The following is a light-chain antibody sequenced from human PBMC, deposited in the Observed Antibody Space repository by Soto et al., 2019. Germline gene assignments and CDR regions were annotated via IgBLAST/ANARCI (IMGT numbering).Light chain of an antibody. CDR3: QQLNSFPIP. Sequence: IRLTQSPSSLSASVGDRVTISCRASQGIANFLAWYQQKPGKAPKLLIYGASTLQSGLPSRFSGSGSGTDFTLTISSLQPEDFATYYCQQLNSFPIPFGPGTKVDIK. J-gene: IGKJ3*01. CDR2: GAS. CDR1: QGIANF. V-gene: IGKV1-9*01.